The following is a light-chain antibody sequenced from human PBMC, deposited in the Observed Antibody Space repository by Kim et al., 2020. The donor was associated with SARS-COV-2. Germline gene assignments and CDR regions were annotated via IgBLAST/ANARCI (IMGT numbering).Light chain of an antibody. CDR2: QDS. J-gene: IGLJ1*01. V-gene: IGLV3-1*01. Sequence: SYELTQPPSVSVSPGQTASITCSGDKLGDKYACWYQQKPGQSPVLVIYQDSKRPSGIPERFSGSKSGNTASLTVSGLQAEDEADCYCSSYAGSNSYVFGTGTKVTVL. CDR1: KLGDKY. CDR3: SSYAGSNSYV.